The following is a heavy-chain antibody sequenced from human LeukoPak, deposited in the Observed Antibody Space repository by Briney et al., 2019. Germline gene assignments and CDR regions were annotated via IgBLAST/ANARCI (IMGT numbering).Heavy chain of an antibody. CDR3: AREGPSIAARQRFCDY. J-gene: IGHJ4*02. CDR1: GGSISSGGYY. Sequence: SATLFFTCTVSGGSISSGGYYWSWIREHPGKGLEWIGSSYSSGSTYYNPSLKSRVSISVDTSKNQFSLKLSSVTAAETAVYYCAREGPSIAARQRFCDYWGQGTLVTVSS. V-gene: IGHV4-31*03. CDR2: SYSSGST. D-gene: IGHD6-6*01.